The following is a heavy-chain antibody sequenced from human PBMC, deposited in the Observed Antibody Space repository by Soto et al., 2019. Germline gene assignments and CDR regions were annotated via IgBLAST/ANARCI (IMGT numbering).Heavy chain of an antibody. Sequence: QVQLVESGGGVVQPGKSLRLSCAASGFTFSQYGIHWVRQAPGRGLEWVAVMWYDGSNEYYADSVKGRFTVSRDNSKNTLYLQMNSLRADDTAVYYCAKDLLSYSSSPGDFDYWGQGILVTVSS. D-gene: IGHD6-6*01. J-gene: IGHJ4*02. CDR2: MWYDGSNE. V-gene: IGHV3-33*06. CDR3: AKDLLSYSSSPGDFDY. CDR1: GFTFSQYG.